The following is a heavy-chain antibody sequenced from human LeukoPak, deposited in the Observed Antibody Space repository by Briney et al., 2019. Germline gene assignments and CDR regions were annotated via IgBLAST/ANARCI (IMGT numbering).Heavy chain of an antibody. CDR1: GYTFTGYY. D-gene: IGHD2-15*01. V-gene: IGHV1-2*06. CDR3: ARGDIVVLVAARNWFDP. J-gene: IGHJ5*02. CDR2: INPNSGGT. Sequence: ALVKVSCKASGYTFTGYYMHWVRQAPGQGLEWMGRINPNSGGTNYAQKFQGRVTMTRDTSISTAYMELSRLRSDDTAVYYCARGDIVVLVAARNWFDPWGQGTLVTVSS.